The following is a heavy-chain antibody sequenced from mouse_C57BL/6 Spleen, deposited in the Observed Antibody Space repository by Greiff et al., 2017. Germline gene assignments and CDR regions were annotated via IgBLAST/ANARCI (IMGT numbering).Heavy chain of an antibody. CDR2: IRSGGSTI. J-gene: IGHJ4*01. CDR3: AKNYGSSYAMDY. Sequence: EVLLVESGGGLVKPGGSLQLSCAASGFTFSDYGMHWVRQAPEKGLEWVAYIRSGGSTIYYADTVKGRFTIARDNAKNTLFLQLTSLRSEDTAMYYCAKNYGSSYAMDYWGQGTSVTVSS. D-gene: IGHD1-1*01. V-gene: IGHV5-17*01. CDR1: GFTFSDYG.